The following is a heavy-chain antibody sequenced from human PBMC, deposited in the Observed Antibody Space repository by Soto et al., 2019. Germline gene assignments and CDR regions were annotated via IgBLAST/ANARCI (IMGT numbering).Heavy chain of an antibody. D-gene: IGHD3-22*01. V-gene: IGHV5-51*01. CDR3: ARLQADSSGYYYDLLYYGMDV. CDR2: IYPADSDA. CDR1: GYTFIHYW. Sequence: GESLKISCKTSGYTFIHYWVGWVRQLPGKGLEWMGLIYPADSDATYGPSFQGQVTLSVDKSTDTAYLQWSSLRPSDTAMYYCARLQADSSGYYYDLLYYGMDVWGHGTTV. J-gene: IGHJ6*02.